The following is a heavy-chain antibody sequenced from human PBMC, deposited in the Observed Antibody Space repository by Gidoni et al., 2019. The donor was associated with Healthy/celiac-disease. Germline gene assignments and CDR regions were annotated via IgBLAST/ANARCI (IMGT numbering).Heavy chain of an antibody. Sequence: QVQLVQSGAEVKKPGSSVQVSCKASGRTFSSYAISWVRQAPGQGLEWMGGIIPIFGTANYAQKFQGSVTITADESTSTAYMELSSLRSEDTAVYYCARDPHPAMVRGVNISGQYFQHWGQGTLVTVSS. D-gene: IGHD3-10*01. V-gene: IGHV1-69*01. CDR2: IIPIFGTA. J-gene: IGHJ1*01. CDR1: GRTFSSYA. CDR3: ARDPHPAMVRGVNISGQYFQH.